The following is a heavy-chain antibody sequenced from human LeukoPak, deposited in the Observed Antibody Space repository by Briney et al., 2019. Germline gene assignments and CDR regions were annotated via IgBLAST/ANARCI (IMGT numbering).Heavy chain of an antibody. CDR3: ARGRYYDSSGYLKATWDY. CDR2: MNPNSGNT. Sequence: ASVRVSCKASGYTFTSYDIKWVRQATGQGLEWMGWMNPNSGNTGYAQKFQGRVTMTRNTSISTAYMELSSLRSEDTAVYYCARGRYYDSSGYLKATWDYWGQGTLVTVSS. V-gene: IGHV1-8*01. D-gene: IGHD3-22*01. CDR1: GYTFTSYD. J-gene: IGHJ4*02.